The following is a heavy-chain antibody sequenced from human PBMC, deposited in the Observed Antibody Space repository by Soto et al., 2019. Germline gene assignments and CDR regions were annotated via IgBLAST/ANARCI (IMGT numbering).Heavy chain of an antibody. CDR1: GYTFTSYD. Sequence: ASVKASCKASGYTFTSYDINWVRQATGQGLEWMGWMNPNSGNTGYAQKFQGRVTMTRNTSISTAYMELSSLRSEDTAVYYCARGEGGRVVVAATYYYGMDVWGQGTTVTVSS. CDR3: ARGEGGRVVVAATYYYGMDV. D-gene: IGHD2-15*01. J-gene: IGHJ6*02. CDR2: MNPNSGNT. V-gene: IGHV1-8*01.